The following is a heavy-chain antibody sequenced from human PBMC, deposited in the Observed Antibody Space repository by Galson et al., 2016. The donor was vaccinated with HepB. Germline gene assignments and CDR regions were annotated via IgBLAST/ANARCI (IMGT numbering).Heavy chain of an antibody. CDR3: ARRNFWAMDV. Sequence: QSGAEVKKPGESLKISCKTSGYTFTTYWIGWVRQLPGKGLEWMGIIYPGDSETRYSPSFEGQVTISADKSITTAYLQWNSLKASDTALYYCARRNFWAMDVWGQGTSVTVSS. CDR2: IYPGDSET. V-gene: IGHV5-51*01. CDR1: GYTFTTYW. J-gene: IGHJ6*02. D-gene: IGHD3-3*01.